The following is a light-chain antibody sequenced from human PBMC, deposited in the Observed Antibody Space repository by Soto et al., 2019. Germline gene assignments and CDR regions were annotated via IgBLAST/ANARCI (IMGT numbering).Light chain of an antibody. CDR2: EAT. V-gene: IGKV3-11*01. CDR3: QHRLRWPIT. CDR1: KSVGAS. Sequence: DIVLTQSPDTLSVSPGERATLSCRASKSVGASWAWYKQKPGQAPRLLIYEATNRATGVPARFSGSGSGPDYTLTISRLEPEDFAVYYCQHRLRWPITYGQGTRLEIK. J-gene: IGKJ5*01.